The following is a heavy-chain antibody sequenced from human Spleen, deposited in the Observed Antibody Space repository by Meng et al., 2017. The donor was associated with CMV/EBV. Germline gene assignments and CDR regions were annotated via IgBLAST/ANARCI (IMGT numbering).Heavy chain of an antibody. J-gene: IGHJ4*02. CDR2: IIPLFGIA. V-gene: IGHV1-69*05. D-gene: IGHD1-7*01. CDR1: GGTFSSFS. Sequence: SVKVSCKASGGTFSSFSFSWMRQAPGQGLEWVGGIIPLFGIANYAQNFQGRVTITTDESTSTAYMELSSLRSEDTAMYYCARGGGDDWNYDYWGRGTLVTVSS. CDR3: ARGGGDDWNYDY.